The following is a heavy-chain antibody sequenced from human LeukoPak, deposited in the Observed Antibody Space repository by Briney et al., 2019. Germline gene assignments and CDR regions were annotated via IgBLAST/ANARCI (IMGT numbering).Heavy chain of an antibody. Sequence: SETLSLTCTVSGGSISSSSYSWGWIRQPPGKGLEWIGSIYYSGSTYYNPSLKSRVTISVDTSKNQFSLKLSSVTAADTAVYYCARHRPDIVVVPAAMPFDYWGQGTLVTVSS. V-gene: IGHV4-39*01. J-gene: IGHJ4*02. D-gene: IGHD2-2*01. CDR2: IYYSGST. CDR1: GGSISSSSYS. CDR3: ARHRPDIVVVPAAMPFDY.